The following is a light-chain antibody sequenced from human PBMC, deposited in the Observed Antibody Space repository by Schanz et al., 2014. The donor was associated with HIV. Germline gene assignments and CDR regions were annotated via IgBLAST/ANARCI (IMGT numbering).Light chain of an antibody. Sequence: DIQMTQSPSTLSASVGDRVTITCRASQSISSWLAWYQQKPGKVPKLLIFKASSLESGVPSRFSGSGSGTEFTLTITSLQPDDFATYYCQQYDSSSWTFGQGTKVEIK. V-gene: IGKV1-5*03. CDR1: QSISSW. CDR3: QQYDSSSWT. J-gene: IGKJ1*01. CDR2: KAS.